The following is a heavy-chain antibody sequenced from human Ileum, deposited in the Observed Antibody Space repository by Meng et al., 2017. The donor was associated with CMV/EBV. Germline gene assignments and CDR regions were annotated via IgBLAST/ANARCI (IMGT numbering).Heavy chain of an antibody. CDR2: ISSYGTP. V-gene: IGHV3-53*01. Sequence: DSRGSLLSPGGSLSLSCAASGSLFSCTYRSWVPPPPGTGREWVPLISSYGTPFYAYSVYGRFTISRDNSKNTLHLQKNGLRAEDTAVYYCERAEVPNNTAYWGQGTLVTVSS. D-gene: IGHD1/OR15-1a*01. J-gene: IGHJ4*02. CDR3: ERAEVPNNTAY. CDR1: GSLFSCTY.